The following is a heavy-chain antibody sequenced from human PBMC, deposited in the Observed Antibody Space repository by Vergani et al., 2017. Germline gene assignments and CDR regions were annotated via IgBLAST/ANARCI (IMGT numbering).Heavy chain of an antibody. V-gene: IGHV3-9*01. CDR1: GFTFDDYA. J-gene: IGHJ1*01. CDR3: AKGLHYVSSGSASGAEYFQH. D-gene: IGHD3-22*01. CDR2: ISWNSGSI. Sequence: EVQLVESGGGLVQPGRSLRLSCAASGFTFDDYAMHWVRQAPGKGLEWVSGISWNSGSIGYADSVKGRFTISRDNAKNSLYLQMNSLRAEDTALYYCAKGLHYVSSGSASGAEYFQHWGQGTLVTVSS.